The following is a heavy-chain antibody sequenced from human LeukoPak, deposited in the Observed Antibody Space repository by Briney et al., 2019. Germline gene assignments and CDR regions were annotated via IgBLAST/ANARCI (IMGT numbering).Heavy chain of an antibody. Sequence: SLRLSCAASGFTLDDYAMHWVRQAPGKGLEWVSGISWNNGSIGYADSVKGRFTISRDNAKNSLYLQMHILRAEDTAFYYCGRSGSFYVGPDYWGQGTLVTVSS. CDR2: ISWNNGSI. V-gene: IGHV3-9*01. D-gene: IGHD1-26*01. CDR1: GFTLDDYA. J-gene: IGHJ4*02. CDR3: GRSGSFYVGPDY.